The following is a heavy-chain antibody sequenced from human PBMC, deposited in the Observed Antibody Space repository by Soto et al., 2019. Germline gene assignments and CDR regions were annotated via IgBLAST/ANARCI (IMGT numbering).Heavy chain of an antibody. V-gene: IGHV3-48*02. CDR2: ISSSSYTI. Sequence: EVQLVESGGGLVQPGGSLRLSCAASGFTFSSYSMNWVRQAPGRGLEWVSDISSSSYTIFYADSVKGRFTISRDNAKNSLYLQMNSLRDEDTAVYYCARGQLEWELLDYYYGMDVWGQGTTVTVSS. D-gene: IGHD1-26*01. J-gene: IGHJ6*02. CDR1: GFTFSSYS. CDR3: ARGQLEWELLDYYYGMDV.